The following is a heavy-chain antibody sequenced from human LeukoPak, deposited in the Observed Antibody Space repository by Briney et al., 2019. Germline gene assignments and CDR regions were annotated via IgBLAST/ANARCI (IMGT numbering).Heavy chain of an antibody. CDR2: ISGNGGAT. J-gene: IGHJ4*02. V-gene: IGHV3-23*01. CDR1: GFAFSTYA. Sequence: GSLRLSCAASGFAFSTYAMTWVRQAPGKGLEWDSAISGNGGATYYADSVKGRFTISRDNSNNTLYLQMNSLRAEDTAIYYCAKDRGNFYGSGSYFPPGGDYWGQGTLVTVSS. CDR3: AKDRGNFYGSGSYFPPGGDY. D-gene: IGHD3-10*01.